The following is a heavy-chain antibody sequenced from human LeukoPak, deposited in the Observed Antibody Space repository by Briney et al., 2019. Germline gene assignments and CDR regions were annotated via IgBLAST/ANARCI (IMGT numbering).Heavy chain of an antibody. V-gene: IGHV1-46*01. CDR1: GYTFTSYY. D-gene: IGHD6-13*01. J-gene: IGHJ6*03. CDR3: ARARYSSQSGGYYYYYMDV. CDR2: INPSGGST. Sequence: ASVKVSCKASGYTFTSYYMHWVRQAPGQGLEWMGIINPSGGSTSYAQKFQGRVTMTRDMSTSTVYMELSSLRSEDTAVYYCARARYSSQSGGYYYYYMDVWGKGTTVTVSS.